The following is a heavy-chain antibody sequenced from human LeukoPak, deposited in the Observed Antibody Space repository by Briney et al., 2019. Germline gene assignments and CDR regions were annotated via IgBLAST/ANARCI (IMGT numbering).Heavy chain of an antibody. D-gene: IGHD1-26*01. CDR3: AKGSGDYEYFDH. Sequence: GGSLRLSCAASGFSFSTYGMYWVRQSPGKGLEWVAAISNEGRNKNYADPGEGRFTISRDNSKNTLYLQVNSLRLEDTAVYYCAKGSGDYEYFDHWGQGTLVTASS. CDR1: GFSFSTYG. J-gene: IGHJ4*02. V-gene: IGHV3-30*18. CDR2: ISNEGRNK.